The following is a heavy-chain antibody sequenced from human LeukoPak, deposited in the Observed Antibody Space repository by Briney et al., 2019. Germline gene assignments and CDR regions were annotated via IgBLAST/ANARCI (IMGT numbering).Heavy chain of an antibody. CDR1: GGSISSSSYY. CDR2: IYYSGST. CDR3: ARGARAWDFYFDY. D-gene: IGHD6-6*01. V-gene: IGHV4-61*01. J-gene: IGHJ4*02. Sequence: TSETLSLTCTVSGGSISSSSYYWSWIRQPPGKGLEWIGYIYYSGSTDYNPSLKSRVTISVDTSKNQFSLKLSSVTAADTAVYYCARGARAWDFYFDYWGQGTLVTVSS.